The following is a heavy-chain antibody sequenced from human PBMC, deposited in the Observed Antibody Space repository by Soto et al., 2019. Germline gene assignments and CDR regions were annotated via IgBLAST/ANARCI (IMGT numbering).Heavy chain of an antibody. CDR1: GFTFSSYG. CDR2: ISYDGSNK. J-gene: IGHJ4*02. D-gene: IGHD6-19*01. Sequence: GGSLRLSCAASGFTFSSYGMHWVRQAPGKGLEWVAVISYDGSNKYYADSVKGRFTISRDNSKNTLYLQMNSLRAEDTAVYYCAKDSSGWYLDYWGQGTLVTVSS. CDR3: AKDSSGWYLDY. V-gene: IGHV3-30*18.